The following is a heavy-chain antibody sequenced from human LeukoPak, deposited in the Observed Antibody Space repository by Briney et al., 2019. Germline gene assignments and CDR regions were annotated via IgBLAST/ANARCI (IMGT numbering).Heavy chain of an antibody. CDR2: IYPGDSDT. CDR1: GYSFTSYW. V-gene: IGHV5-51*01. Sequence: GESLKISCKGSGYSFTSYWIGWVRQMPGKGLEWMGIIYPGDSDTRYSPSFQGQVTISADKSISTAYLQWSSLKASDTAVYYCARGYCSGGSCHGGMVYWGQGTLVTVYS. D-gene: IGHD2-15*01. CDR3: ARGYCSGGSCHGGMVY. J-gene: IGHJ4*02.